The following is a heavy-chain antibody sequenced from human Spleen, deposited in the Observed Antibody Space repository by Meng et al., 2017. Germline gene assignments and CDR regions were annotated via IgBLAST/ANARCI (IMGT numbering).Heavy chain of an antibody. V-gene: IGHV3-23*01. Sequence: EVQLWESGGGLVQPGGSLRLSCAASGFTFSSYAMNWVRQAPGKGLEWVSGISGSGGSTDYADSVKGRFTISRDNSKNTLYLQMNSLRDEDTAVYYCARGDSYGSDYWGQGTLVTVSS. CDR2: ISGSGGST. CDR1: GFTFSSYA. CDR3: ARGDSYGSDY. J-gene: IGHJ4*02. D-gene: IGHD5-18*01.